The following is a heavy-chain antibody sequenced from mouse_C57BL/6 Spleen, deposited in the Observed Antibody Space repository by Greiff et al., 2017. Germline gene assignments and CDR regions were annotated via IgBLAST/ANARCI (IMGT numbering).Heavy chain of an antibody. D-gene: IGHD1-1*01. CDR3: ARDYGSSYEDYYAMDY. CDR2: IDPSDSYT. V-gene: IGHV1-59*01. Sequence: QVQLQQPGAELVRPGTSVKLSCKASGYTFTSYWMHWVKQRPGQGLEWIGVIDPSDSYTNYNQKFKGKATLTVDTSSSTAYMQLSSLTSEDSAVYYCARDYGSSYEDYYAMDYWGQGTSVTVSS. J-gene: IGHJ4*01. CDR1: GYTFTSYW.